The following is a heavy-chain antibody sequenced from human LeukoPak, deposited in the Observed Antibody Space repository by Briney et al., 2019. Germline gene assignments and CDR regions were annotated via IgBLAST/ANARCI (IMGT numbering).Heavy chain of an antibody. V-gene: IGHV4-34*01. CDR2: INHSGST. Sequence: PSETLSLTCAVYGGSFSGYYWSWIRQPPGKGLEWIGEINHSGSTNYNPSLKSRVTISVDTSKNQFSLKLSSVTAADTAVYYCARTSPPGYYYYYGMDVWGQGTTVTVSS. J-gene: IGHJ6*02. CDR3: ARTSPPGYYYYYGMDV. D-gene: IGHD3-10*01. CDR1: GGSFSGYY.